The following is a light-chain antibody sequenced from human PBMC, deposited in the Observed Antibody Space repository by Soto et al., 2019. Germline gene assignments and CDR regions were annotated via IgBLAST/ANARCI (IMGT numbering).Light chain of an antibody. CDR3: QQYNKWPLIT. J-gene: IGKJ5*01. V-gene: IGKV3D-15*01. Sequence: IVMTQSPDSLSVSPGDRLTLSCRASQNIYNNLAWYRHKPGQAPRLLIYGASTRATGTPARFSGSGSGTDFTLTISSLQSEDFALYYCQQYNKWPLITFGQGTRLEIK. CDR1: QNIYNN. CDR2: GAS.